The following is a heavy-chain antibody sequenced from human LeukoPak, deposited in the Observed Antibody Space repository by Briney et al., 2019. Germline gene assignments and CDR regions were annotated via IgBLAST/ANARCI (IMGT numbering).Heavy chain of an antibody. Sequence: ASVKVSCKASGYTFTSYDINWVRQATGQGLEWMGWMNPNSGNTGYAQKFQGRVTMTRNTSISTAYMELSNLRSEDTAVYYCARATIFGVVYYRRDWFDPWGQGTLVTVSS. CDR3: ARATIFGVVYYRRDWFDP. D-gene: IGHD3-3*01. CDR2: MNPNSGNT. CDR1: GYTFTSYD. J-gene: IGHJ5*02. V-gene: IGHV1-8*01.